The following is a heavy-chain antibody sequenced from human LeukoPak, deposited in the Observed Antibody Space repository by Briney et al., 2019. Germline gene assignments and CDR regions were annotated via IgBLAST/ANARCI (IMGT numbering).Heavy chain of an antibody. J-gene: IGHJ6*03. D-gene: IGHD6-13*01. Sequence: GGSLRLSCTVSGFTVSSNSMSWVRQAPGKGLEWVSFIYSGGNTHYSDSVKGRFTISRDNSKNTLYLQMNSLRAEETAEYYCARAPEYSSSWSYYYYYYMDVWGKGTTVTVSS. CDR2: IYSGGNT. CDR1: GFTVSSNS. CDR3: ARAPEYSSSWSYYYYYYMDV. V-gene: IGHV3-53*01.